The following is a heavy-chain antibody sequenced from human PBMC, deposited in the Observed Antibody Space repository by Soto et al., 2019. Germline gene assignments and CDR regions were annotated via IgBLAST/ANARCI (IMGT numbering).Heavy chain of an antibody. J-gene: IGHJ6*02. Sequence: SVKVSCKASGGTFSSYAISWVRQAPGQGLEWMGGIIPIFGTANYAQKFQGRVTITADESTSTAYMELSSLRSEDTAVYYCARGGAGCSGGSCYQPHYYYYGMDVWGQGTTVTVSS. D-gene: IGHD2-15*01. V-gene: IGHV1-69*13. CDR3: ARGGAGCSGGSCYQPHYYYYGMDV. CDR2: IIPIFGTA. CDR1: GGTFSSYA.